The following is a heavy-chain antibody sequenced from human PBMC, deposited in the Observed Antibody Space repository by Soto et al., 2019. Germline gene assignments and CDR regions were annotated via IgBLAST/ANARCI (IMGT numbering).Heavy chain of an antibody. V-gene: IGHV3-23*01. CDR1: GFTFSSYA. CDR3: AKFGMATTKRSPPYYIDY. D-gene: IGHD1-1*01. CDR2: ISGSGGGT. J-gene: IGHJ4*02. Sequence: LRLSCAACGFTFSSYAMSWVRQAPGKGLEWVSSISGSGGGTYYADSVKGRFTFSRDNSKNTLYLQMNSLRAEDTAVYYCAKFGMATTKRSPPYYIDYWGQGALVTVSS.